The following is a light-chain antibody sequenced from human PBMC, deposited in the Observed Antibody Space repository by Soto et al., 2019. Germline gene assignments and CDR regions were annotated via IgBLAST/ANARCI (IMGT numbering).Light chain of an antibody. Sequence: EIVMTQSPVTLSVSPGERATLSCRASQSVSSSIAWYQQKVGQAPRLLIYAASTRATGIPARFSGSESGTEFSLTISSLQSEDVAVYYCQQYRNWPVTFDGGTKVEIK. CDR3: QQYRNWPVT. V-gene: IGKV3D-15*01. CDR2: AAS. J-gene: IGKJ4*01. CDR1: QSVSSS.